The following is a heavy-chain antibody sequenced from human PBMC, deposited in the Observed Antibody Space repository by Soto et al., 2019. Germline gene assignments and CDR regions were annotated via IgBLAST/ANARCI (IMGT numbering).Heavy chain of an antibody. J-gene: IGHJ6*02. CDR1: GDSVSSNSAA. Sequence: PSQTLSLTCAISGDSVSSNSAAWNWIRQSPSRGLEWLGRTYYRSRWYNDYAVSVKSRITVNPDTSKNQFSLHLNSVTPEDTAVYYCAETTAVHRYQMAVWAQGTTVTVSS. CDR2: TYYRSRWYN. CDR3: AETTAVHRYQMAV. D-gene: IGHD1-7*01. V-gene: IGHV6-1*01.